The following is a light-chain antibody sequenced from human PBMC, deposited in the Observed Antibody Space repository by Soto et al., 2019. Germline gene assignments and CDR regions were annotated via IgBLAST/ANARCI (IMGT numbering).Light chain of an antibody. CDR3: SSYTDSSNYV. CDR2: EVS. J-gene: IGLJ1*01. V-gene: IGLV2-14*01. Sequence: QSVLTQPASVSGSPGQSITISCTGTSSDVGGYNYVSWYQQDPGTAPKLLVYEVSNRPSGVSSRFSGSKSGNTASLTISGLQAEDEADYYCSSYTDSSNYVFGTGTKVTVL. CDR1: SSDVGGYNY.